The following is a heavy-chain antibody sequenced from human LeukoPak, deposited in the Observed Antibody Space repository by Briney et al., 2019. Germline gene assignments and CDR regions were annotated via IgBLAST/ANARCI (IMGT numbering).Heavy chain of an antibody. CDR3: ARGQAYYDILTGPRYYFDY. CDR2: IFYNGST. CDR1: GGSLSSSRYY. V-gene: IGHV4-39*07. D-gene: IGHD3-9*01. J-gene: IGHJ4*02. Sequence: TPFPTRTVSGGSLSSSRYYLGWVRPPPREGLGGVGGIFYNGSTYYNPSLKSRVTISVDTSKNQFSLKLSSVTAADTAVYYCARGQAYYDILTGPRYYFDYWGQGTLVTVSS.